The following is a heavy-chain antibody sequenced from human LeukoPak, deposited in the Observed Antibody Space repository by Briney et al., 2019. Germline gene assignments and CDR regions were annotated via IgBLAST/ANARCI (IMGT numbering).Heavy chain of an antibody. D-gene: IGHD6-19*01. CDR1: GDSISSSSYY. V-gene: IGHV4-39*01. Sequence: SETLSLTCTVSGDSISSSSYYWGWIRQPPGKGLEWIRSFYYTGNTYYNPSFKSRVTISVDTSKNQFSLKLTSVSAADTAVYYCARHVDSSGWYRSYFDYWGQGTLVTVSS. J-gene: IGHJ4*02. CDR3: ARHVDSSGWYRSYFDY. CDR2: FYYTGNT.